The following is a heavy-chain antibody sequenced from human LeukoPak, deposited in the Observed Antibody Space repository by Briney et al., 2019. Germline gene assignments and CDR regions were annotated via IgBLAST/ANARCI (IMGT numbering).Heavy chain of an antibody. CDR2: INQDGSEK. D-gene: IGHD6-19*01. Sequence: LGGSLRLSCAASGFTFSSNWMSWVRQAPGEGLEWVANINQDGSEKYYADSVKGRFTISRDNAKNSLYLQMNSLRAEDTAVYYCARAPYSSGWYGFDHWGQGTLVTVSS. V-gene: IGHV3-7*01. J-gene: IGHJ4*02. CDR1: GFTFSSNW. CDR3: ARAPYSSGWYGFDH.